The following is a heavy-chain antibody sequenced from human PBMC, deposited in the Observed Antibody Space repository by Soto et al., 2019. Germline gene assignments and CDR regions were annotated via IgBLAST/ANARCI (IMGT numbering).Heavy chain of an antibody. Sequence: SETLSLTCTVSGGSISSYYWSWIRQPPGKGLEWIGYIYYSGSTNYNPSLKSRVTISVDTSKNQFSLKLSSVTAADTAVYYCARSYSSSSLGRQRDYYYYYYMDVWGKGTTVTVSS. CDR2: IYYSGST. V-gene: IGHV4-59*01. D-gene: IGHD6-6*01. CDR1: GGSISSYY. J-gene: IGHJ6*03. CDR3: ARSYSSSSLGRQRDYYYYYYMDV.